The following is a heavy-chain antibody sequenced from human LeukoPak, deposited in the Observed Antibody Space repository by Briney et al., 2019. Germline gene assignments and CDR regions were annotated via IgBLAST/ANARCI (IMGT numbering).Heavy chain of an antibody. CDR1: GGTFSSYA. CDR3: ASGYCSGGSCYSGSVHWFDP. Sequence: SVKVSCKASGGTFSSYAISWVRQAPGQGLEWMGGIIPIFGTANYAQKFQGRVTITADKSTSTAYMELSSLRSEDTAVYYCASGYCSGGSCYSGSVHWFDPWGQGTPVTVSS. D-gene: IGHD2-15*01. J-gene: IGHJ5*02. V-gene: IGHV1-69*06. CDR2: IIPIFGTA.